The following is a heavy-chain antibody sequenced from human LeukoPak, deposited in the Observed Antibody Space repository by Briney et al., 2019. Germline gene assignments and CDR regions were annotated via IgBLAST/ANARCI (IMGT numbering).Heavy chain of an antibody. V-gene: IGHV1-69*06. D-gene: IGHD1-26*01. Sequence: AASVKVSCKASGGTFSSYAISWVRQAPGQGLEWMGGIIPIFGTANYAQKFQGRVTITADKSTSTAYMELSRLRSDDTAVYYCARGTSGYYYYMDVWGKGTTVTVSS. CDR2: IIPIFGTA. CDR3: ARGTSGYYYYMDV. CDR1: GGTFSSYA. J-gene: IGHJ6*03.